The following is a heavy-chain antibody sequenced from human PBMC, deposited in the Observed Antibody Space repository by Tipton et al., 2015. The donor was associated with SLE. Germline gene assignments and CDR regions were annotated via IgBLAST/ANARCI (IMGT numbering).Heavy chain of an antibody. J-gene: IGHJ4*02. CDR2: VNHSGST. D-gene: IGHD3-3*01. V-gene: IGHV4-34*01. CDR1: GGSFSDYF. Sequence: TLSLTCAVYGGSFSDYFWTWIRQSPGKGLEWIGDVNHSGSTDYHPSLKSRVTMSVDTSKNQFSLKLTSVTAADTALYYCARCTIFAVVRGSLDSWGQGTLITVS. CDR3: ARCTIFAVVRGSLDS.